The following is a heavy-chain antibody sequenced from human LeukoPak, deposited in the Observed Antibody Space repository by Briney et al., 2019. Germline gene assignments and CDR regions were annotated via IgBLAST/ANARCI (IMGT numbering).Heavy chain of an antibody. J-gene: IGHJ2*01. D-gene: IGHD2-8*01. CDR3: ARAPTYCTNGVCRRYFDL. CDR2: IKQDGSDN. Sequence: GGSLRLSCAASEFTFSSYAMSWVRQAPGKGLEWVANIKQDGSDNYYVDSVKGRFTISRDNAKNSLYLQVNSLRAEDTAVYYCARAPTYCTNGVCRRYFDLWGRGTLVTVSS. V-gene: IGHV3-7*01. CDR1: EFTFSSYA.